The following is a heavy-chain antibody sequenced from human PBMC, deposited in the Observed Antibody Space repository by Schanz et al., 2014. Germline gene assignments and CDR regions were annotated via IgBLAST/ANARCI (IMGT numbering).Heavy chain of an antibody. CDR3: ARGRGCTGGSCYSWFDL. Sequence: QVHLVQSGAEVKKPGSSVKVSCKASGGTFSSDTFSWVRQAPGQGLEWMGWMNPDSGNTGYAQKFQGRVTMTRNTSISTAYMELSSLRSEDTADYYCARGRGCTGGSCYSWFDLWGQGTLVTVAS. V-gene: IGHV1-8*01. J-gene: IGHJ5*02. D-gene: IGHD2-15*01. CDR2: MNPDSGNT. CDR1: GGTFSSDT.